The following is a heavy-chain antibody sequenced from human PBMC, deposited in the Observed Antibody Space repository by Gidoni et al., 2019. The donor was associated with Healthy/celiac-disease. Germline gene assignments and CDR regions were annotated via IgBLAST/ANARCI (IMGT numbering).Heavy chain of an antibody. CDR1: GGSISSGDYY. Sequence: QVQLQESGPGLVKPSQTLSLTCTVSGGSISSGDYYWSWIRQPPGKGLEWIGYLYYSGSTYYNPSLKSRVTISVDTSKNQFSLKLSSVTAADTAVYYCARGYYDFWSIPWGMDVWGKGTTVTVSS. CDR2: LYYSGST. V-gene: IGHV4-30-4*01. J-gene: IGHJ6*04. CDR3: ARGYYDFWSIPWGMDV. D-gene: IGHD3-3*01.